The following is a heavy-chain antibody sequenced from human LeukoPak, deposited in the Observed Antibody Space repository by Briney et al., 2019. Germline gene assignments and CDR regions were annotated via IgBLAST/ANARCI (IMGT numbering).Heavy chain of an antibody. D-gene: IGHD6-13*01. CDR1: GFTYISYA. V-gene: IGHV3-23*01. CDR2: LSGSGGST. CDR3: AKGGCSWSASFHH. J-gene: IGHJ1*01. Sequence: PGGSLRLSCAASGFTYISYAMNWVRQAPGKGLEWVSGLSGSGGSTYYADSVKGRFTISIDISKNTLYLQMNSLRAEDRAVYYCAKGGCSWSASFHHWGQGTLVTVS.